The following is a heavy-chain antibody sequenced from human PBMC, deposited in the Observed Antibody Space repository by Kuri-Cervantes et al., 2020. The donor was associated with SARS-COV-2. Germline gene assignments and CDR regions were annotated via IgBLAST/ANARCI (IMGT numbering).Heavy chain of an antibody. V-gene: IGHV3-74*01. J-gene: IGHJ4*02. Sequence: GESLKISCAASGFTFSGHWIHWVRQAPGKGLVWVSRINPDGSYTNNADSVKGRFTPSRDNAKNMLFLQMNSLRAEDTAVYYCVRDGDHWNFDYWGQGTLVTGSS. CDR3: VRDGDHWNFDY. CDR2: INPDGSYT. CDR1: GFTFSGHW. D-gene: IGHD1-1*01.